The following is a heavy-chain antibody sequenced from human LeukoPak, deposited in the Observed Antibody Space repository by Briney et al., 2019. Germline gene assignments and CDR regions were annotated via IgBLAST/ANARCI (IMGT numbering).Heavy chain of an antibody. Sequence: PSETLSLTCTVSGGSISSGSYYWSSIRQPAGKGLEWIGRIYTSGSTNYNPSLKSRVTISVDTSKTQFSLKLSSVTAADTAVYYCARAREFSSSSGRAYYFDYWGQGTLVTVSS. CDR3: ARAREFSSSSGRAYYFDY. V-gene: IGHV4-61*02. D-gene: IGHD6-6*01. J-gene: IGHJ4*02. CDR2: IYTSGST. CDR1: GGSISSGSYY.